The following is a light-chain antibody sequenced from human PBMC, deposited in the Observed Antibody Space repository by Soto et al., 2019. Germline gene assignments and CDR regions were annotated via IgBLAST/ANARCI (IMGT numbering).Light chain of an antibody. CDR2: GAS. J-gene: IGKJ4*01. CDR1: QSVSTF. CDR3: QQYYNWPSLT. Sequence: EIVMTQSPATLSFAAGERATLSSRASQSVSTFLAWYQHKPGQAPRLLIYGASTWATGIPDRFSGSGSGTEFTLTISSLQSEDSAVYYCQQYYNWPSLTFGGGTKVDI. V-gene: IGKV3-15*01.